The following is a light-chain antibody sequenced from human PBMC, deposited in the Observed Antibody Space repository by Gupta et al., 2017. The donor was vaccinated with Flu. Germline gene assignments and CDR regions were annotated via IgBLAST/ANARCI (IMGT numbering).Light chain of an antibody. CDR2: AAS. V-gene: IGKV1-27*01. J-gene: IGKJ4*01. Sequence: DIQMTQSPSSLSASVGDRVIITCRASQGISNYLAWYQQRPGKVPKLLIYAASAVQSGVPSRFSGSGSGTDFTLTISSLKPEDVATYYCQKYTSAPPLTFGGGTKVEIK. CDR1: QGISNY. CDR3: QKYTSAPPLT.